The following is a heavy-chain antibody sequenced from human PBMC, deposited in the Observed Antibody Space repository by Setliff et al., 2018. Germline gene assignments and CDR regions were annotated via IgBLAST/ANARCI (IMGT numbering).Heavy chain of an antibody. Sequence: ASVKVSCKASGYTFTGNYVHWVRQAPGQGLEWMGWINPNSGGTNYAQKFQGRVTMTGDTISTAYMELSRLRSDDTAVYYCARDLALEDEYYYDSTGYYPRGLGYWGQGTLVTVSS. J-gene: IGHJ4*02. V-gene: IGHV1-2*02. CDR1: GYTFTGNY. CDR3: ARDLALEDEYYYDSTGYYPRGLGY. D-gene: IGHD3-22*01. CDR2: INPNSGGT.